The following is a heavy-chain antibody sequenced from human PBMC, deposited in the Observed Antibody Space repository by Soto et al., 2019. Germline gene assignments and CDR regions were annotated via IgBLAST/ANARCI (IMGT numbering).Heavy chain of an antibody. Sequence: ELQMVESGGGLVQPGRSLRLSCAASGFTFDDYAMHWVRQAQGKGLEWVSGIAWDSNKKHYADSVKGRFTISRDNAKNSLYLQMDSLRPEDTAFYYCAKANGFSLSRQGDWFDPWGQGTLVTVSS. V-gene: IGHV3-9*01. CDR2: IAWDSNKK. J-gene: IGHJ5*02. CDR1: GFTFDDYA. D-gene: IGHD2-8*01. CDR3: AKANGFSLSRQGDWFDP.